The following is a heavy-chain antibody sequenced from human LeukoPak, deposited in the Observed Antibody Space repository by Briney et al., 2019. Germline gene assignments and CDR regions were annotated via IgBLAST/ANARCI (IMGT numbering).Heavy chain of an antibody. D-gene: IGHD3-10*01. V-gene: IGHV4-61*02. Sequence: SETLSLTCTVSGGSINGGNYYWTWLRQPAGKGLEWIGRISPGGSTNHNPSLTSRVTISVDTSKNQFSLKLNFVTAADTAVYYCARGPGGYYMDVWGKGTTVTVSS. J-gene: IGHJ6*03. CDR2: ISPGGST. CDR1: GGSINGGNYY. CDR3: ARGPGGYYMDV.